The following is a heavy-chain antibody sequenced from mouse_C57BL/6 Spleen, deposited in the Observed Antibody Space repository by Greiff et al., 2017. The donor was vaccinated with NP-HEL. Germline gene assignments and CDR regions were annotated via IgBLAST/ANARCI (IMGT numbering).Heavy chain of an antibody. CDR1: GYSFTGYF. CDR2: INPYNGDT. V-gene: IGHV1-20*01. CDR3: ARLGPDSNPFDY. D-gene: IGHD2-5*01. J-gene: IGHJ2*01. Sequence: EVKLQESGPELVKPGDSVKISCKASGYSFTGYFMNWVMQSHGKSLEWIGRINPYNGDTFYNQKFKGKATLTVDKSSSTAHMELRSLTSEDSAVYYCARLGPDSNPFDYWGQGTTLTVSS.